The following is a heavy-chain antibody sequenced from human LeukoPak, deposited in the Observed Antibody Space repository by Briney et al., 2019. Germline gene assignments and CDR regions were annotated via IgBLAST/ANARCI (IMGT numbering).Heavy chain of an antibody. V-gene: IGHV4-59*12. CDR2: IYYSGST. CDR1: GGSISSYY. D-gene: IGHD3-10*01. CDR3: ARRARARITMVRGWNWFDP. Sequence: PSETLSLTCTVSGGSISSYYWSWIRQPPGKGLEWIGYIYYSGSTNYNPSLKSRVTISVDTSKNQFSLKLSSVTAADTAVYYCARRARARITMVRGWNWFDPWGQGTLVTVSS. J-gene: IGHJ5*02.